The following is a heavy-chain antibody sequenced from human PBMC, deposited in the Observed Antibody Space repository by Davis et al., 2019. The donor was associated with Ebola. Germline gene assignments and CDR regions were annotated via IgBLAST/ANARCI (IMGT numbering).Heavy chain of an antibody. CDR3: ARPDYYDSSGYPFDY. CDR2: INPNSGGT. J-gene: IGHJ4*02. D-gene: IGHD3-22*01. CDR1: GYTFTSYD. V-gene: IGHV1-2*02. Sequence: ASVKVSCKASGYTFTSYDINWVRQATGQGLEWMGWINPNSGGTNYAQKFQGRVTMTRDTSISTAYMELSRLRSDDTAVYYCARPDYYDSSGYPFDYWGQGTLVTVSS.